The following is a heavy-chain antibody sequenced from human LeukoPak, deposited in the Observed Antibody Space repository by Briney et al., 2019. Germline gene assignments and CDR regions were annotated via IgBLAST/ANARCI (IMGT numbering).Heavy chain of an antibody. CDR2: KYYSGST. CDR1: GVSINTCCYY. Sequence: PSETLSLTCDVSGVSINTCCYYWTWIRQPPGKGLEWIGYKYYSGSTRYNSSLRSRLTISLDSSKNQFSLRLTSVTAADTAVYYCARDLGSSSYEPHYYYYYMDVWGKGTTVAVSS. D-gene: IGHD6-6*01. J-gene: IGHJ6*03. CDR3: ARDLGSSSYEPHYYYYYMDV. V-gene: IGHV4-61*01.